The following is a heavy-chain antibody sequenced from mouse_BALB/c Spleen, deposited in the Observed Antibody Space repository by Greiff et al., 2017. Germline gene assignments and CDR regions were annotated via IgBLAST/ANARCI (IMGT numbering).Heavy chain of an antibody. CDR2: ISTYYGDA. D-gene: IGHD4-1*01. V-gene: IGHV1S137*01. CDR3: ARSKLAHWYFDV. Sequence: QVHVKQSGAELVRPGVSVKISCKGSGYTFTDYAMHWVKQSHAKSLEWIGVISTYYGDASYNQKFKGKATMTVDKSSSTAYMELARLTSEDSAIYYCARSKLAHWYFDVWGAGTTVTVSS. J-gene: IGHJ1*01. CDR1: GYTFTDYA.